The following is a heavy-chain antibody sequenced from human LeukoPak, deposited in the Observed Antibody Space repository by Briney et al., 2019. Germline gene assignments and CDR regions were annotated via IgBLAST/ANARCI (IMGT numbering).Heavy chain of an antibody. CDR2: IYYSGST. J-gene: IGHJ5*02. CDR3: ARQGIAAAELWFDP. CDR1: GYSITNGYY. V-gene: IGHV4-59*08. D-gene: IGHD6-13*01. Sequence: PSETLSLTCTVSGYSITNGYYWGWIRQPPGKGLEWIGYIYYSGSTNYNPSLKSRVTISVDTSKNQFSLKLSSVAAADTAVYYCARQGIAAAELWFDPWGQGTLVTVSS.